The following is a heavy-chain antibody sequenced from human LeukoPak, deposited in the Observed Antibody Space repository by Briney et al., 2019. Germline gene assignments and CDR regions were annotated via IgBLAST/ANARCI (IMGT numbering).Heavy chain of an antibody. Sequence: GGSLRLSCAASGFTVSSNYMRWVRQAPGKGLEWVSIIYSSGSTYYADSVKGRFTISRDNSKNTLYLQMNSLRAEDTAVYYRAKRYYYDSSGYKSAFDYWGQGTLVTVSS. J-gene: IGHJ4*02. CDR2: IYSSGST. CDR3: AKRYYYDSSGYKSAFDY. V-gene: IGHV3-53*01. CDR1: GFTVSSNY. D-gene: IGHD3-22*01.